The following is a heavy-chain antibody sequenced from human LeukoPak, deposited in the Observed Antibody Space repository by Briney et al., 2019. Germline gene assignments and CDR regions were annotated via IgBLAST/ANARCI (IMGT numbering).Heavy chain of an antibody. CDR2: ISYDGSNK. CDR3: AKAPAFDAFDI. CDR1: GFTFSSYA. J-gene: IGHJ3*02. V-gene: IGHV3-30-3*01. D-gene: IGHD6-25*01. Sequence: GGSLRLSCAASGFTFSSYAMHWVRQAPGKGLEWVAVISYDGSNKYYADSVKGRFTISRDNAKNSLYLQMNSLRAEDTALYYCAKAPAFDAFDIWGQGTMVTVSS.